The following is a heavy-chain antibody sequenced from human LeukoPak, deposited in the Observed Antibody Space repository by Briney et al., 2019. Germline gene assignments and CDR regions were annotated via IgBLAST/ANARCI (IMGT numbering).Heavy chain of an antibody. CDR3: ARGPLFYAYSGSYFDY. V-gene: IGHV3-21*04. D-gene: IGHD1-26*01. CDR1: GFTFSSYN. CDR2: LSSSSSYI. J-gene: IGHJ4*02. Sequence: GAPRLSRAASGFTFSSYNKKWGRPAPGEGVEGGSSLSSSSSYIYYADSVKGRFTISRDNAKNSLYLQMNSLRAEDTAVYYCARGPLFYAYSGSYFDYWGQGTLVTVSS.